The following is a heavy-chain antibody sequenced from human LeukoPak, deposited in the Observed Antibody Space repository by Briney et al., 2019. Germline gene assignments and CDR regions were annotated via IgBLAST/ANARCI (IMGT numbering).Heavy chain of an antibody. CDR2: IYYSGST. CDR3: ASVLSSLIYGSGVGDAFDI. V-gene: IGHV4-31*03. J-gene: IGHJ3*02. CDR1: GGSISSGGYY. Sequence: SETLSLTCTVSGGSISSGGYYWSWIRQHPGKGLEWIGYIYYSGSTYYNPSLKSRVTISVDTSKNQFSLKLSSVTAADTAVYYCASVLSSLIYGSGVGDAFDIWGQGTMVTVSS. D-gene: IGHD3-10*01.